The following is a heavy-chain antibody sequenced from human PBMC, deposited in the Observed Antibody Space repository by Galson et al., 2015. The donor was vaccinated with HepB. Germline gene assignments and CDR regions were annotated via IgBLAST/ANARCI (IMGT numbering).Heavy chain of an antibody. D-gene: IGHD6-19*01. Sequence: SLRLSCAASGFTFSSYAMHWVRQAPGKGLEWVAVISYDGSNKYYADSVKGRFTISRDNSKNTLYLQMNSLRAEDTAVYYCARDQSRSGWPKGPLRPWGYFDLWGRGTLVTVSS. V-gene: IGHV3-30-3*01. CDR1: GFTFSSYA. CDR3: ARDQSRSGWPKGPLRPWGYFDL. J-gene: IGHJ2*01. CDR2: ISYDGSNK.